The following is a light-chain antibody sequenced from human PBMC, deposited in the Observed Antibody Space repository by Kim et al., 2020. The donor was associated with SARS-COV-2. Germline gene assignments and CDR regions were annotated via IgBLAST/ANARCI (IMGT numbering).Light chain of an antibody. CDR3: QQGYSTPLT. CDR2: DAA. CDR1: QTIGSD. V-gene: IGKV1-39*01. Sequence: AAVGDRVTITGRARQTIGSDLHGYQKRPGKPPKLRVFDAANLNIEVPSRFSGGGSGTDFALTISSLQPEDFTTYYCQQGYSTPLTFGQGTRLEIK. J-gene: IGKJ5*01.